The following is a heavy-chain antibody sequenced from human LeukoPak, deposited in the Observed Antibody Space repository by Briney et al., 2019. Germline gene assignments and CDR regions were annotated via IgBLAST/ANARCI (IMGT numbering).Heavy chain of an antibody. V-gene: IGHV1-46*01. CDR1: GYTFTSYY. CDR3: ARDIVVVVAAMNFDY. Sequence: ASVKVSCKASGYTFTSYYMHWVRQAPGQGLEWMGIINPSGGSTSYAQKFQGRVTMTRDTSTSTVYMELSSLRSEDTAVYYCARDIVVVVAAMNFDYWGQGTLVTVSS. CDR2: INPSGGST. J-gene: IGHJ4*02. D-gene: IGHD2-15*01.